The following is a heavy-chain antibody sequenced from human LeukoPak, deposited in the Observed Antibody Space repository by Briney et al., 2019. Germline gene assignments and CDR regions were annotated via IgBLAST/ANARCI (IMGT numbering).Heavy chain of an antibody. CDR3: AKGPPRIKYYYDSSGYYYFH. CDR1: GFTFSSYA. V-gene: IGHV3-23*01. D-gene: IGHD3-22*01. CDR2: ISGSGGST. J-gene: IGHJ4*02. Sequence: PGGPLRLSCEASGFTFSSYAMSWVRQAPGKGLEGVPAISGSGGSTYYADSVKGRYTISRDNSKNTLYLQMNRLRAEDTAVYYCAKGPPRIKYYYDSSGYYYFHWGQGTLVTVSS.